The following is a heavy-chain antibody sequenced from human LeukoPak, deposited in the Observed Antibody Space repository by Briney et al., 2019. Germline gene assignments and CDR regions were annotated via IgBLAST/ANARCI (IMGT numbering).Heavy chain of an antibody. D-gene: IGHD4-17*01. J-gene: IGHJ3*02. CDR1: GFTFSSYS. V-gene: IGHV3-21*01. CDR3: ARDRWSEEMDYGADDAFDI. CDR2: ISSSSSYI. Sequence: GGSLRLSCAASGFTFSSYSMNWVRQAPGEGLEWVSSISSSSSYIYYADSVKGRFTISRDNAKNSLYLQMNSLRAEDTAVYYCARDRWSEEMDYGADDAFDIWGQGTMVTVSS.